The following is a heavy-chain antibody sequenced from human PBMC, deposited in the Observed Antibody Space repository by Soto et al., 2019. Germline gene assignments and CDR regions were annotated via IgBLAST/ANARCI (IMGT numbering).Heavy chain of an antibody. CDR3: ANYPTTVTSDY. V-gene: IGHV4-61*01. D-gene: IGHD4-17*01. J-gene: IGHJ4*02. CDR2: IYYSGST. Sequence: QVQLQESGPGLVKPSETLSLTCTVSGGSVSSGSYYWSWIRQPPGKGLEWIGYIYYSGSTNYNPSLKIRVTISVDPSKHPFSLKLSSVTAADTAVYYCANYPTTVTSDYWGQGTLVTVSS. CDR1: GGSVSSGSYY.